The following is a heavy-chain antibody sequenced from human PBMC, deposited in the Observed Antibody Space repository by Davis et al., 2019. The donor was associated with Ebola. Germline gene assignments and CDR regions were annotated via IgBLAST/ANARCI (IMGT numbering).Heavy chain of an antibody. J-gene: IGHJ6*02. CDR2: MNPNSGNT. V-gene: IGHV1-8*01. Sequence: AASVKVSCKASGYTFTSYDINWVRQATGQGLEWMGWMNPNSGNTGYAQKFQGRVTMTRDTSTSTVYMELSSLRSEDTAVYYCARGPREGRIAVAGTWGTYYYYYGMDVWGQGTTVTVSS. D-gene: IGHD6-19*01. CDR1: GYTFTSYD. CDR3: ARGPREGRIAVAGTWGTYYYYYGMDV.